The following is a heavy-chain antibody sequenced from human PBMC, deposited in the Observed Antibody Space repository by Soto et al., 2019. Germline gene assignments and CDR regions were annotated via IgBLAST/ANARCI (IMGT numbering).Heavy chain of an antibody. Sequence: GWSLRLSCAASGFTFSNYGMHWVRQAPGKGLEWVAVISYDGSNKDYADSVKGRFTISRDNSKNTLYLQMNSLRVEDTAVYYCAKAEGYTSSWSLVGYWGQGTLVTVSS. D-gene: IGHD6-13*01. CDR1: GFTFSNYG. CDR3: AKAEGYTSSWSLVGY. CDR2: ISYDGSNK. V-gene: IGHV3-30*18. J-gene: IGHJ4*02.